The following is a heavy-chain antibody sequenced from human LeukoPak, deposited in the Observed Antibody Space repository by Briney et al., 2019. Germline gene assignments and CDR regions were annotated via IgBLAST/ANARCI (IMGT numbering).Heavy chain of an antibody. CDR3: ARDTARKRRGSYYYMDV. CDR1: AYTLTSYD. Sequence: GASVKVSCKASAYTLTSYDITWVRQAPGQGLEWMGGIIPIFGTANYAQKFQGRVTITTDESTSTAYMELSSLRSEDTAVYYCARDTARKRRGSYYYMDVWGKGTTVTVSS. D-gene: IGHD3-10*01. CDR2: IIPIFGTA. V-gene: IGHV1-69*05. J-gene: IGHJ6*03.